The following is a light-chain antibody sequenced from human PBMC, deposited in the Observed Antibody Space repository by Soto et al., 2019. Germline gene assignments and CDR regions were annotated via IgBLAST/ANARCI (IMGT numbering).Light chain of an antibody. Sequence: EIVVTQSPGTLSLSPGERATLFCKASQSFSSSSLAWYQQKPGQAPRLLIFGASSRATGTPDRFTGSGSGTDFTLTISRLEPEYFAVYYCQHYGSSSWTFGQGTKVDIK. J-gene: IGKJ1*01. CDR1: QSFSSSS. CDR2: GAS. V-gene: IGKV3-20*01. CDR3: QHYGSSSWT.